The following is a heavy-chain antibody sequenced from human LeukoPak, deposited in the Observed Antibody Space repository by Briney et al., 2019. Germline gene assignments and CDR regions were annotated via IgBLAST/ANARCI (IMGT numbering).Heavy chain of an antibody. CDR3: AKGAAMVQGVLDP. D-gene: IGHD3-10*01. CDR2: ISGSGGST. V-gene: IGHV3-23*01. Sequence: GGSLCLSCAASGFTFSNYAMSWVRQPPGKGLEWISAISGSGGSTYYADSVKGRFHISRDNSKNTLYLQMNSLRADDMAVYYCAKGAAMVQGVLDPWGQGTLVTVSS. CDR1: GFTFSNYA. J-gene: IGHJ5*02.